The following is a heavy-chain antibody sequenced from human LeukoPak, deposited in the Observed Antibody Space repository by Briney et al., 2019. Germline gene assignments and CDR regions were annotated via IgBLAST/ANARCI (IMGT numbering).Heavy chain of an antibody. D-gene: IGHD1-26*01. J-gene: IGHJ5*02. CDR2: ISGSGGRT. V-gene: IGHV3-23*01. Sequence: GGSLRLSCAASGFTFSTCAMRWVRQAPGKGLEWVSVISGSGGRTYCADSVKGRFTISRDNSKNTLCLQMNSLRAEDTAAYYCAKDGRATGWFDPWGQGTLVTVSS. CDR3: AKDGRATGWFDP. CDR1: GFTFSTCA.